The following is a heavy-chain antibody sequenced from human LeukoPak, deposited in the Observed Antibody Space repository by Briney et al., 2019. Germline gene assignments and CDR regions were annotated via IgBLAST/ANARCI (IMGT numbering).Heavy chain of an antibody. D-gene: IGHD3-10*01. CDR3: ARGYSFQDYGSGSFLEY. CDR1: GGSISSGGYY. Sequence: SETLSLTCTVSGGSISSGGYYWSWIRQPPGRGLEWIGEINQSGRTNFNPSLKSRVSMSIDTSKNEFYLQLDSVTAADTAVYFCARGYSFQDYGSGSFLEYWGQGNLVTVSS. V-gene: IGHV4-39*07. J-gene: IGHJ4*02. CDR2: INQSGRT.